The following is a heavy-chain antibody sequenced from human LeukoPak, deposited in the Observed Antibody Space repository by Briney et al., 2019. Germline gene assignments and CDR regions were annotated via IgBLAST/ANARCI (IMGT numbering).Heavy chain of an antibody. CDR2: ITWNSGSI. D-gene: IGHD6-19*01. CDR1: GFTFDDYA. Sequence: PGGSLRLSCAASGFTFDDYAMHWVRQVPGKGLEWVSGITWNSGSIGYADSVKGRFTISRDNAKNSLYLQMNSLRAEDTALYYCAKDPLAVAGNYVFDYWGQGTLVTVSS. V-gene: IGHV3-9*01. CDR3: AKDPLAVAGNYVFDY. J-gene: IGHJ4*02.